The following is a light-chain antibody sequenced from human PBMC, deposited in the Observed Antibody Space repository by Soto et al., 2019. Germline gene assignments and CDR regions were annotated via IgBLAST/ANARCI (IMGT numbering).Light chain of an antibody. CDR1: QSISSA. CDR3: QQRSEWPRT. J-gene: IGKJ1*01. CDR2: DAY. Sequence: EIVLTQSQAPLSLSPGERATLSCRASQSISSALAWYHQKPGQAPRLLIYDAYSRATGLPARFSGSGSGTDFTLTIGSLEPEDFAVYYCQQRSEWPRTFGQGTKVEIK. V-gene: IGKV3-11*01.